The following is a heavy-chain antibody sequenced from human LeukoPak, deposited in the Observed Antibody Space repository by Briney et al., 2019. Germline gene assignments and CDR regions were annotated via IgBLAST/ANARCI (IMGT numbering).Heavy chain of an antibody. CDR1: GGSFSGYY. J-gene: IGHJ4*02. D-gene: IGHD3-22*01. V-gene: IGHV4-59*01. CDR2: IYYSGST. Sequence: PSETLSLTCAVYGGSFSGYYWSWIRQPPGKGLEWIGYIYYSGSTNYNPSLKSRVTISVDTSKNQFSLKLSSVTAADTAVYYCARDYYYDSSGYDYWGQGTLVTVSS. CDR3: ARDYYYDSSGYDY.